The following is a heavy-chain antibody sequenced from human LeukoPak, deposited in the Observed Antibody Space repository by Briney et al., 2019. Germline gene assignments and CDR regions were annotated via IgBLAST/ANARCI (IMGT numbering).Heavy chain of an antibody. Sequence: SGTLSLTCAVYGGSFSGYYWSWIRQPPGKGLEWIGEINHSGSTNYNPSLKSRVTISVDTSKNQFSLKLSSVTAADTAVYYCARLKVAAAKFNYYYYMDVWGKGTTVTISS. V-gene: IGHV4-34*01. CDR3: ARLKVAAAKFNYYYYMDV. J-gene: IGHJ6*03. CDR1: GGSFSGYY. CDR2: INHSGST. D-gene: IGHD6-13*01.